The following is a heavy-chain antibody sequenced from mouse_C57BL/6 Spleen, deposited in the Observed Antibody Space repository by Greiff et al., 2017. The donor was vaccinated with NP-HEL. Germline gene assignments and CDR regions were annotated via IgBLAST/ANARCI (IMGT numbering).Heavy chain of an antibody. CDR1: GYSFTDYN. CDR3: ARRAVALHYYAMDY. D-gene: IGHD1-1*01. J-gene: IGHJ4*01. V-gene: IGHV1-39*01. CDR2: INPNYGTT. Sequence: VHVKQSGPELVKPGASVKISCKASGYSFTDYNMNWVKQSHGMSLEWIGVINPNYGTTSYNQKFKGKATLTVDQSSSTAYMQLNSLTSEDSAVYYCARRAVALHYYAMDYWGQGTTVTVSS.